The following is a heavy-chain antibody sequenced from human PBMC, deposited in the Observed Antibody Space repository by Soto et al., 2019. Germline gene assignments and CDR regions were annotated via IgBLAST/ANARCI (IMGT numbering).Heavy chain of an antibody. Sequence: GGSLRLSCAASGFAFSGSAMYWVRQASGKGPEWVGRIRSKGHNYATEYAASVKGRFTISRDDSKNTAYLQMNSLQTEDTAVYYCTRDLFSYDYSGILWFDPWGQGTRVTVSS. V-gene: IGHV3-73*01. J-gene: IGHJ5*02. CDR2: IRSKGHNYAT. CDR1: GFAFSGSA. D-gene: IGHD3-16*01. CDR3: TRDLFSYDYSGILWFDP.